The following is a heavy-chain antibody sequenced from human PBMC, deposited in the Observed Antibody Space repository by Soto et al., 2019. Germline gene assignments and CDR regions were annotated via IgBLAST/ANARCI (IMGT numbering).Heavy chain of an antibody. CDR3: AKCGYYYYGMDV. Sequence: GGSMRLSCAASGFTFSSYAMSWVRQAPGKGLEWVSAISGSGGSTYYADSVKGRFTISRDNSKNTLYLQMNSLRAEDTAVYYCAKCGYYYYGMDVWGQGTTVTVSS. J-gene: IGHJ6*02. V-gene: IGHV3-23*01. CDR1: GFTFSSYA. CDR2: ISGSGGST. D-gene: IGHD2-21*01.